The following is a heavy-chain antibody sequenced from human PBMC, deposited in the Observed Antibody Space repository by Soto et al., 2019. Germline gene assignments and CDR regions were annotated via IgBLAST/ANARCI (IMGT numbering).Heavy chain of an antibody. CDR3: VRHEARPRVPDSYMITFGGVIVLPDY. CDR2: IYYSGAT. CDR1: GGSVNSSDYY. Sequence: PSETLSLTCSVSGGSVNSSDYYWGWIRQPPGKGPDWIGSIYYSGATYYKSSLKSRVTVSVDTSKNQFSLKLTSVTAADTAVYYCVRHEARPRVPDSYMITFGGVIVLPDYWGQGTLVTVSS. D-gene: IGHD3-16*02. J-gene: IGHJ4*02. V-gene: IGHV4-39*01.